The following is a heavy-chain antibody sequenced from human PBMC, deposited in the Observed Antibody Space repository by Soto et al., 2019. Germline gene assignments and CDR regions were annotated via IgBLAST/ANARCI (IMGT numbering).Heavy chain of an antibody. CDR1: GDSVSSNSAA. Sequence: SQTLSLTCAISGDSVSSNSAAWNWIRQSPSRGLEWLGRTYSRSKWYNDYAVSVKSRITINPDTSKNQFSLQLNSVTPEDTAVYYCARDRGYCTNGVCYGYYYYGMDVWGQGTTVTVSS. CDR2: TYSRSKWYN. V-gene: IGHV6-1*01. CDR3: ARDRGYCTNGVCYGYYYYGMDV. D-gene: IGHD2-8*01. J-gene: IGHJ6*02.